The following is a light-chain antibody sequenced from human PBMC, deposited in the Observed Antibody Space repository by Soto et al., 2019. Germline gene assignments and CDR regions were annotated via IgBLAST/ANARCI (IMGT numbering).Light chain of an antibody. CDR1: SSDVGGYNY. J-gene: IGLJ1*01. Sequence: QSVLTQPASVSGSPGQSITISCTGTSSDVGGYNYVSWYQQHPGNAPKLMIYEVTNRPSGVSNRFSGSKSGNTASLTISGLQAEDEADYYCSSYTTSSTPLVFGTGTKVTVL. CDR3: SSYTTSSTPLV. CDR2: EVT. V-gene: IGLV2-14*01.